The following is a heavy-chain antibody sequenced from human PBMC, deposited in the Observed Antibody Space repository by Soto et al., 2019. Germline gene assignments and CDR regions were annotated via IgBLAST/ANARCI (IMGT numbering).Heavy chain of an antibody. V-gene: IGHV1-69*13. D-gene: IGHD2-2*02. Sequence: SVKVSCNASGGTFSSYAISWVRQAPGQGLEWMGGIIPIFGTANYAQKFQGRVTITADESTSTAYMELSSLRSEDTAVYYCARDISRNTLYYYYGMDVWGQGTTVTVSS. J-gene: IGHJ6*02. CDR2: IIPIFGTA. CDR3: ARDISRNTLYYYYGMDV. CDR1: GGTFSSYA.